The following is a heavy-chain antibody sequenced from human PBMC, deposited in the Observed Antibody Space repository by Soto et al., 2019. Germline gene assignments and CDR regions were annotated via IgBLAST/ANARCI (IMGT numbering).Heavy chain of an antibody. CDR3: ARDRIFGVVSDYYYYYGMDV. J-gene: IGHJ6*02. D-gene: IGHD3-3*02. Sequence: TGGSLRLSCAASGFTFSSYSMNWVRQAPGKGLEWVSSISSSSSYIYYADSVKGRFTISRDNAKNSLYLQMNSLRAEDTAVYYCARDRIFGVVSDYYYYYGMDVWGQGTTVTVSS. CDR2: ISSSSSYI. V-gene: IGHV3-21*01. CDR1: GFTFSSYS.